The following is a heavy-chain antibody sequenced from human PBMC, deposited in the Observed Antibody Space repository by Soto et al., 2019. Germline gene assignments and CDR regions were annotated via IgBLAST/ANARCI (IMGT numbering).Heavy chain of an antibody. Sequence: EQSGPEVKKPGSSVKVSCKASADTFNNYGFSWVRQAPGQGLECVGGVVPLLGSATYAQKFQGRATISADESASTVYLELTNLQSDDTAIFYCASGIAEDRFEFWGLGTLVIVSS. D-gene: IGHD2-15*01. J-gene: IGHJ4*01. CDR1: ADTFNNYG. CDR3: ASGIAEDRFEF. CDR2: VVPLLGSA. V-gene: IGHV1-69*01.